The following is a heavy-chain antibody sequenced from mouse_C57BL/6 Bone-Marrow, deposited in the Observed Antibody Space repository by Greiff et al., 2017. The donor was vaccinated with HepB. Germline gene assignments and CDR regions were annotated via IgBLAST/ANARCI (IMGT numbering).Heavy chain of an antibody. Sequence: EVKLQESGPGLVKPSQSLSLTCSVTGYSITSGYYWNWIRQFPGNKLEWMGDISYDGSNNYNPSLKNRISITRDTSKNQIFLQLNSVTTEDTATSYCAREDLVYDAMDYWGQGTSVTVSS. CDR3: AREDLVYDAMDY. CDR1: GYSITSGYY. CDR2: ISYDGSN. J-gene: IGHJ4*01. D-gene: IGHD1-1*01. V-gene: IGHV3-6*01.